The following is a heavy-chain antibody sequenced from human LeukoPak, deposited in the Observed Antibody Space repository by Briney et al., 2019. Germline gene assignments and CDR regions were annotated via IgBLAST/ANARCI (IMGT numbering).Heavy chain of an antibody. CDR3: ARVTGGSYYYFDY. Sequence: KTSETLSLTCTVSGDSISSGSYFWGWIRQPPGKSLEWIGNIYYSGSTYYNPSLKSRVTISVDTSKNQFSLKLSSVTAADTAVYYCARVTGGSYYYFDYWGQGTLVTVSS. J-gene: IGHJ4*02. CDR2: IYYSGST. V-gene: IGHV4-39*07. CDR1: GDSISSGSYF. D-gene: IGHD1-26*01.